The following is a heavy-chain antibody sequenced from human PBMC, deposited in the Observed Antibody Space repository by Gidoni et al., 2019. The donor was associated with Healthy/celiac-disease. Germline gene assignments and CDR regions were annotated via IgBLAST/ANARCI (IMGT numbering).Heavy chain of an antibody. D-gene: IGHD2-2*01. CDR3: AKDRCSSTSCQGYYFDY. Sequence: QVPLVESGGGVVQHGRSLRLSCAASGFTFSRYGLHWVRQAPGKGLEWVAVIAYDGSNKYYADSVKGRFTISRDNSKNTLYLQMNSLRAEDTAVYYCAKDRCSSTSCQGYYFDYWGQGTLVTVSS. CDR2: IAYDGSNK. CDR1: GFTFSRYG. J-gene: IGHJ4*02. V-gene: IGHV3-30*18.